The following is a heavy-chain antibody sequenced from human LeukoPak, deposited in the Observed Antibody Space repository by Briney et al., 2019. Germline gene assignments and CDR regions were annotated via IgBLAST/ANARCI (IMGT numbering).Heavy chain of an antibody. CDR3: TRDGIAVAGTGDY. CDR1: GFTFDDYA. CDR2: ISWNSGSI. J-gene: IGHJ4*02. V-gene: IGHV3-9*01. Sequence: GGSLRLSCAASGFTFDDYAMHWVRQAPGKGLEWVSGISWNSGSIGYADSVKGRFTISRDNAKNSVYLQMNSLKTEDTAVYYCTRDGIAVAGTGDYWGQGTLVTVSS. D-gene: IGHD6-19*01.